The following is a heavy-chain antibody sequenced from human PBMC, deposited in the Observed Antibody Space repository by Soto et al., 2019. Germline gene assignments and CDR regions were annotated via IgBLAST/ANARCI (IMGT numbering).Heavy chain of an antibody. J-gene: IGHJ6*02. V-gene: IGHV1-3*01. CDR1: GYTFTSYA. CDR3: ARAKKQWLVPYYYYGMDV. Sequence: ASVKVSCKASGYTFTSYAMHWVRQAPGQRLEWMGWINAGNGNTKYSQKFQGRVTITRDTSASTAYMELSSLRSEDTAVYYCARAKKQWLVPYYYYGMDVWGQGTTVTSP. D-gene: IGHD6-19*01. CDR2: INAGNGNT.